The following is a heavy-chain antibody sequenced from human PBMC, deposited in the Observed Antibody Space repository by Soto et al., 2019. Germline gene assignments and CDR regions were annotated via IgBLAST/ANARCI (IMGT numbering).Heavy chain of an antibody. J-gene: IGHJ4*02. CDR3: ARHNYGSGRTYFDY. CDR1: GGSISSYY. CDR2: IYYSGST. Sequence: QVQLQESGPGLVKPSETLSLTCTVSGGSISSYYWSWIRQPTGKGLEWIGYIYYSGSTNYNPSLKSLVTISVDTTKNPFSLKLNSMTAADTAVYYCARHNYGSGRTYFDYWGQGTLVTVSS. V-gene: IGHV4-59*08. D-gene: IGHD3-10*01.